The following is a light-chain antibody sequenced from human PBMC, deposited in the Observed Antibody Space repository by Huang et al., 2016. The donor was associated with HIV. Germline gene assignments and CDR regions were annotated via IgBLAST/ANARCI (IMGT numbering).Light chain of an antibody. CDR2: DVS. CDR1: QSVETY. Sequence: VLTQSPFTLSMSPGQRATLSCKTSQSVETYLAWYQQRPGQGPRLLIYDVSNRAPGVPTRFSGGGSGTDFTLIIDKLAPEDVAVYFCQQRSSWPLTFGGGTRVE. V-gene: IGKV3-11*01. CDR3: QQRSSWPLT. J-gene: IGKJ4*01.